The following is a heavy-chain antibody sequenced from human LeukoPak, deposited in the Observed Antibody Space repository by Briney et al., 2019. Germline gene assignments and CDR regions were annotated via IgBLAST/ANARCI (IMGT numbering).Heavy chain of an antibody. J-gene: IGHJ4*02. V-gene: IGHV4-4*07. D-gene: IGHD3-10*01. CDR2: IYTSGST. CDR3: ARDRYYYGSGSYIFDY. Sequence: SETLSLTCTVSGGSISSYYWSWIRQPAGKGLEWIGRIYTSGSTNYNPSLKSRVTMSVDTSKSQFSLKLSSVTAADTAVYYCARDRYYYGSGSYIFDYWGQGTLVTVSS. CDR1: GGSISSYY.